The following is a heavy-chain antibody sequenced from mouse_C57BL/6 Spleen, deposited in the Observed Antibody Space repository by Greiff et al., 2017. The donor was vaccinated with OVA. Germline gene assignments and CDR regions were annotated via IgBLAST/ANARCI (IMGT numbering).Heavy chain of an antibody. CDR2: INPNNGGT. Sequence: EVQVQQSGPELVKPGASVKISCKASGYTFTDYYMNWVKQSHGKSLEWIGDINPNNGGTSYNQKFKGKATLTVDKSSSTAYMELRSLTSEDSAVYYCARSGDYGYGYAMDYWGQGTSVTVSS. J-gene: IGHJ4*01. V-gene: IGHV1-26*01. D-gene: IGHD2-2*01. CDR1: GYTFTDYY. CDR3: ARSGDYGYGYAMDY.